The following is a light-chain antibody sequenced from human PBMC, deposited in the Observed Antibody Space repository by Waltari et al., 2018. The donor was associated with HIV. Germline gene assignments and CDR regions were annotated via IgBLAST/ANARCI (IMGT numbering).Light chain of an antibody. CDR3: QQYDSGPRGIT. CDR1: QSISAK. Sequence: EIVMTQSPATLSVSPGERATLSCTASQSISAKVAWYQQRPGQAPRLLIYEAATRPTGIPARFSGSGSGTEFTLTISSLQSEDFATYFCQQYDSGPRGITFGQGTMLEI. CDR2: EAA. J-gene: IGKJ2*01. V-gene: IGKV3-15*01.